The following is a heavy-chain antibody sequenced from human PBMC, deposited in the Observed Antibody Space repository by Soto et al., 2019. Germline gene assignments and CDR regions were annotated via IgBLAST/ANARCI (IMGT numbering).Heavy chain of an antibody. J-gene: IGHJ5*02. V-gene: IGHV3-30*18. D-gene: IGHD6-19*01. CDR2: ISYDGSNK. Sequence: QVQLVESGGGVVQPGRSLRLSCAASGFTFSSYGMHWVRQAPGKGLEWVAVISYDGSNKYYADSVKGRFTISRDNSKNTLYLQMNSLRAEDTAVYYCAKQWLEAPWGQGTLVTVSS. CDR1: GFTFSSYG. CDR3: AKQWLEAP.